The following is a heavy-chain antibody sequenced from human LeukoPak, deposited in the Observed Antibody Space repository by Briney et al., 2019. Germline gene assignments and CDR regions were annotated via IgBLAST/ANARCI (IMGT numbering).Heavy chain of an antibody. CDR3: AKSYDSSGYYLDYYYGMDV. CDR1: GFTFSSYG. J-gene: IGHJ6*02. D-gene: IGHD3-22*01. Sequence: PGGSLRLSCAASGFTFSSYGMHWVRQAPGKGLEWVAVIWYDGSNKYYADSVKGRFTISRDNSKNTLYLQMNSLRAEDTAVYYCAKSYDSSGYYLDYYYGMDVWGQGTTVTVSS. CDR2: IWYDGSNK. V-gene: IGHV3-30*02.